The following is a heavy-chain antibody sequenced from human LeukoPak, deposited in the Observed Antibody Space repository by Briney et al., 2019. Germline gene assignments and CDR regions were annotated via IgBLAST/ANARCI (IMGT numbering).Heavy chain of an antibody. V-gene: IGHV4-61*02. CDR2: IYTRGRT. CDR3: ARGVHDNLTFDP. CDR1: GGSISSRSDQ. J-gene: IGHJ5*02. Sequence: TLALTCAVSGGSISSRSDQWSWIPQPGGKGLGRIVRIYTRGRTNYNPSLNRHVTISVDTSKNQFSQKLSSVNDADTAVYYSARGVHDNLTFDPWGQGTLVTVSS. D-gene: IGHD3-9*01.